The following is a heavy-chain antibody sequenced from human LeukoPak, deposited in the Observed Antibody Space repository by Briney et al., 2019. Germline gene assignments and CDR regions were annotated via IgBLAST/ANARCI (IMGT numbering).Heavy chain of an antibody. D-gene: IGHD2-15*01. J-gene: IGHJ6*03. CDR3: ARRVVVAAKDYYYYYMDV. Sequence: SETLSLTCTVSGGSISSYCWSWIRQPPGKGLEWIGYIYYSGSTNYNPSLKSRVTISVDTSKNQFSLKLSSVTAADTAAYYCARRVVVAAKDYYYYYMDVWGKGTTVTVSS. V-gene: IGHV4-59*08. CDR2: IYYSGST. CDR1: GGSISSYC.